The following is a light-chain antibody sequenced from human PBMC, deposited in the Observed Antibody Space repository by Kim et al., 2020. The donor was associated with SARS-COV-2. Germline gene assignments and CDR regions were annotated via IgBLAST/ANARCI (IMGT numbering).Light chain of an antibody. CDR2: GRN. CDR1: SLRTYY. V-gene: IGLV3-19*01. J-gene: IGLJ2*01. Sequence: SSELTQDPAVSLALGHTVTITCQGDSLRTYYATWYQQKPRQAPVLVIYGRNNRPSGIPDRFSGSTSGNTASLTISASHAGDEADFYCQSRDSGGNVVFGGGTQLTVL. CDR3: QSRDSGGNVV.